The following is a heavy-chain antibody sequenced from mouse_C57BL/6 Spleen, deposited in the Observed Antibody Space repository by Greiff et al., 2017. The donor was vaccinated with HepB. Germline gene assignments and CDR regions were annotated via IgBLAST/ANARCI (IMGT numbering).Heavy chain of an antibody. Sequence: EVMLVESGGGLVKPGGSLKLSCAASGFTFSSYAMSWVRQTPEKRLEWVATISDGGSYTYYPDNVKGRFTISRDKAKNNLYLQMSHLKSEDTALYYCARDDYGSIYWGQGTTLTVSS. J-gene: IGHJ2*01. CDR3: ARDDYGSIY. D-gene: IGHD1-1*01. CDR1: GFTFSSYA. CDR2: ISDGGSYT. V-gene: IGHV5-4*01.